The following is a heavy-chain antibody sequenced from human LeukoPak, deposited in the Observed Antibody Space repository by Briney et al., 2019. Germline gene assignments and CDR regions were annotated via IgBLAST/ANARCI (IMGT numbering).Heavy chain of an antibody. CDR3: ARSGSYNTFDY. J-gene: IGHJ4*02. D-gene: IGHD1-26*01. CDR1: GYTFTGYY. V-gene: IGHV1-46*01. Sequence: GASVKVSCKASGYTFTGYYMHWVRQAPGQGLEWMGIINPSGGSTSYAQKVQGRVTMTRDTSTSTVYMELSSLRSEDTAVYYCARSGSYNTFDYWGQGTLVTVSS. CDR2: INPSGGST.